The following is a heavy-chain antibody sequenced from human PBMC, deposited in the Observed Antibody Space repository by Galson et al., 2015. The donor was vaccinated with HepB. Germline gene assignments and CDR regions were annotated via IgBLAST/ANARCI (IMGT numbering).Heavy chain of an antibody. CDR3: ARGYCGSTSCALDY. V-gene: IGHV3-30*03. J-gene: IGHJ4*02. D-gene: IGHD2-2*01. Sequence: SLRLSCAASGFTFSSYGMHWVRQAPGKGLEWVVVISYDGSNKYYADSVKGRFTISRDNSKNTLYLQMNSLRADDTAVYFCARGYCGSTSCALDYWGQGTLVTVSS. CDR2: ISYDGSNK. CDR1: GFTFSSYG.